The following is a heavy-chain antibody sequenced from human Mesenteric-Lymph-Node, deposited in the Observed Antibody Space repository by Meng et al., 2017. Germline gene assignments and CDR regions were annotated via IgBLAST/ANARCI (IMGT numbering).Heavy chain of an antibody. V-gene: IGHV4-4*07. CDR3: ARDWDGYNYYDL. D-gene: IGHD5-24*01. Sequence: SETLSLTCTVSGGSISSYYWSWIRQPAGKGLEWIGRVYNSGNTHYNPSLESRVTISIDTFKNVFSLTLTSVTAADTAVYYCARDWDGYNYYDLWGHGILVTVSS. J-gene: IGHJ4*01. CDR1: GGSISSYY. CDR2: VYNSGNT.